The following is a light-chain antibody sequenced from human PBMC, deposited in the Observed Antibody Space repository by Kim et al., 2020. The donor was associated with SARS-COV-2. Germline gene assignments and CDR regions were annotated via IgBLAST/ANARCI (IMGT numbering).Light chain of an antibody. CDR1: QSISTY. CDR2: AAA. J-gene: IGKJ2*01. CDR3: QQSYSTPYT. Sequence: SASVGDRVTITCRASQSISTYLNWYQQRPGKAPKLLIYAAASLQSGVPSRFSGSGFATDFTLTISSLQPEDYATYYCQQSYSTPYTFGQGTKLEI. V-gene: IGKV1-39*01.